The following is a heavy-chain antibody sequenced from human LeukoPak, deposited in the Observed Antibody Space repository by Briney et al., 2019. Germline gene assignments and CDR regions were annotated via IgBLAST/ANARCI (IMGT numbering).Heavy chain of an antibody. D-gene: IGHD6-19*01. CDR2: ISGSGGRQ. J-gene: IGHJ4*02. V-gene: IGHV3-23*01. Sequence: GGSLRLSCAPSVFTFSSYAMTWVRQAPGKGLEWVSAISGSGGRQYSADSVKGRLTIPRDNSKNTLYLQMTRLRAEDRAVYYCAKDYLGAAVAGELDYWGQGTLVTVSS. CDR1: VFTFSSYA. CDR3: AKDYLGAAVAGELDY.